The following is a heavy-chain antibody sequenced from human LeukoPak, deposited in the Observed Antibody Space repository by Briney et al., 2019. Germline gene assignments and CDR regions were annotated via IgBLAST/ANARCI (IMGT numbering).Heavy chain of an antibody. V-gene: IGHV3-48*01. CDR1: GFTFSDYN. CDR2: MSRSGDII. Sequence: GGSLRLSCAASGFTFSDYNMNWVRQVPGKGLESVSYMSRSGDIIYYADSVKGRFTISRDNAKNSLYLQMNSLRAEDTAVYYCARDLAEQQLVWVYAFDIWGQGTMVTVSS. D-gene: IGHD6-13*01. J-gene: IGHJ3*02. CDR3: ARDLAEQQLVWVYAFDI.